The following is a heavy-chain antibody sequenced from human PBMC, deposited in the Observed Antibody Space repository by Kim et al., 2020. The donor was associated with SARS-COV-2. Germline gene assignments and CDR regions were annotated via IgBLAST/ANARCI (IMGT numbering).Heavy chain of an antibody. D-gene: IGHD6-13*01. J-gene: IGHJ4*02. V-gene: IGHV3-30*01. CDR3: ARDAPGAAGRDPHFDY. Sequence: SVKGRFTLSRDNSKNTLYLQMNSLRAEDTAVYYCARDAPGAAGRDPHFDYWGQGTLVTVSS.